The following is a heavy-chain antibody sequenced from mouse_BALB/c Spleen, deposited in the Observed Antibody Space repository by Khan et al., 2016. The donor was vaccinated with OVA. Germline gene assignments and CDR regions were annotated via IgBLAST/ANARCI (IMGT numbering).Heavy chain of an antibody. D-gene: IGHD4-1*01. CDR1: GYTFTSYT. V-gene: IGHV1-4*01. Sequence: QVQLKQSGAELARPGASVKMSCKASGYTFTSYTIHWIKLRPGQGLEWIGFINPSNGYTYYNQKFKDKATLTADKSSTTVYMQLSSLTSDDSAVXNAGMDWANHRIDGWFAYWGQGTLVTVSA. CDR2: INPSNGYT. CDR3: GMDWANHRIDGWFAY. J-gene: IGHJ3*01.